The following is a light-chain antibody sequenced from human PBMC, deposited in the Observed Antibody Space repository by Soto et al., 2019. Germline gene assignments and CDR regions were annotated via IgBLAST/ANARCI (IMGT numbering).Light chain of an antibody. Sequence: QSVLTQPPSVSRAPGQRVTISCTGSSSNIGAGYDVHWYQQLPGTAPKLLIYGNSNRPSGVPDRFSGSKSGTSASLAITGLQAEDEADYYCQSYDSSLSGSMFGGGTKVTVL. J-gene: IGLJ3*02. V-gene: IGLV1-40*01. CDR3: QSYDSSLSGSM. CDR2: GNS. CDR1: SSNIGAGYD.